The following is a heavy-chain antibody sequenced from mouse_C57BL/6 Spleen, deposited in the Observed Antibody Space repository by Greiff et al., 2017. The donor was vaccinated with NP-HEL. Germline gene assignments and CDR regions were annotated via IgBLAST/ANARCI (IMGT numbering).Heavy chain of an antibody. CDR1: GYTFTSYG. CDR2: IYPRSGNT. V-gene: IGHV1-81*01. J-gene: IGHJ2*01. CDR3: ARYEVTTVVADY. Sequence: VQLQQSGAELARPGASVKLSCKASGYTFTSYGISWVKQRPGQGLEWIGEIYPRSGNTYYNEKFKGKATLTADKSSSTAYMELRILTSEYSAVYFCARYEVTTVVADYWGQGTTLTVSS. D-gene: IGHD1-1*01.